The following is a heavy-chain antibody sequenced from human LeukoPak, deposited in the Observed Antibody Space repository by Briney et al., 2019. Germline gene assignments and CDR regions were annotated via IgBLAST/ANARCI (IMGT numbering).Heavy chain of an antibody. CDR1: GFTFSDYG. D-gene: IGHD3-3*01. Sequence: GGSLRLSCAASGFTFSDYGMSWVRQAPGKGLEWVSAISGSGADTYYADSVKGRFTISRDNSKNTLYLQLNSLRAEDTAVYYCARERERFSNLWGQGTLVTVSS. J-gene: IGHJ5*02. CDR3: ARERERFSNL. V-gene: IGHV3-23*01. CDR2: ISGSGADT.